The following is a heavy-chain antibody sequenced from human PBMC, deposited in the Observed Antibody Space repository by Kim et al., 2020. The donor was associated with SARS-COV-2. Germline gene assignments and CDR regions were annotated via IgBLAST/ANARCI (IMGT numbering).Heavy chain of an antibody. J-gene: IGHJ4*02. Sequence: YAQKFQGRVTMTADESTSTAYMELCSLRSEDTAVYYCAGQERDGENLFDYWGQGTLVTVSS. V-gene: IGHV1-69*01. CDR3: AGQERDGENLFDY.